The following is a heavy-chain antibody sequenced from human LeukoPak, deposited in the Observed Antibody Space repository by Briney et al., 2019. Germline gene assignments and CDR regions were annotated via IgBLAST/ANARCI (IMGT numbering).Heavy chain of an antibody. CDR3: ARGIAAGVDY. J-gene: IGHJ4*02. D-gene: IGHD6-13*01. V-gene: IGHV3-48*03. CDR2: TSGSGITI. Sequence: GGSLRLSCAASGFSFSSYEMKWVRQGPREGLEWASYTSGSGITIYYADSLKGRVSISRDNAKNSLYLQINSLRAEDTAVYYCARGIAAGVDYWGQGTLFTVSS. CDR1: GFSFSSYE.